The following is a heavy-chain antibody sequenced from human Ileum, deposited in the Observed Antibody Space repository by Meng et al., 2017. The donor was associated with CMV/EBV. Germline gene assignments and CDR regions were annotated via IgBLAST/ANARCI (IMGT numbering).Heavy chain of an antibody. J-gene: IGHJ4*02. CDR3: AKDNGWLSAY. CDR1: GFTFSSSG. D-gene: IGHD3-22*01. V-gene: IGHV3-23*01. CDR2: ISGTATST. Sequence: LSCAASGFTFSSSGMGWVRQAPGKGLEWVSGISGTATSTYYADSVKGRFTISRDNSKNTLYLQMNSLRADDTAVYYCAKDNGWLSAYWGQGTLVTVSS.